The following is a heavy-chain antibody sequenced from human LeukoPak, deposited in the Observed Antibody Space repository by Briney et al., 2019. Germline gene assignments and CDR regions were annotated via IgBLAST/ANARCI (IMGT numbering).Heavy chain of an antibody. Sequence: SVKVSCKASGGTFSSYAISWVRQAPGQGLEWMGGIIPIFGTANYAQKFQGRVTITADESTSTAYMELGSLRSEDTAVYYCASLISDYYYYGMDVWGQGTTVTVSS. CDR1: GGTFSSYA. D-gene: IGHD2-8*01. V-gene: IGHV1-69*13. J-gene: IGHJ6*02. CDR2: IIPIFGTA. CDR3: ASLISDYYYYGMDV.